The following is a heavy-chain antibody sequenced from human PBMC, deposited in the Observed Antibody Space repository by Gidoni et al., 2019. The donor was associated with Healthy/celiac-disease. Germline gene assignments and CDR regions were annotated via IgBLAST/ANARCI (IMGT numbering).Heavy chain of an antibody. CDR2: ISSSSSYI. V-gene: IGHV3-21*01. J-gene: IGHJ3*02. CDR1: GFTFSSYS. Sequence: EVQLVESGGGLVKPGGSLRLSCAASGFTFSSYSMNWVRQAPGKGLEWVSSISSSSSYIYYADSVKGRFTISRDNAKNSLYLQMNSLRAEDTAVYYCAREKVESGDSSGPIDAFDIWGQGTMVTVSS. D-gene: IGHD3-22*01. CDR3: AREKVESGDSSGPIDAFDI.